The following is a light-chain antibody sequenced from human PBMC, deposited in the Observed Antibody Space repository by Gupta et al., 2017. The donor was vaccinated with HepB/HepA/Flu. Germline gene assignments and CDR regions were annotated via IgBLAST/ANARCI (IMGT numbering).Light chain of an antibody. CDR2: VAS. J-gene: IGKJ2*01. Sequence: EIVLTQSPGTLSLSPFELATLSCRASQSVSSSYLAWYKQKPGQAPRLIIYVASSSVNGITHGFSGCGHEKEFTLTSSRPENEDFAVYYWQHYCSSRIFGEGTKIEI. CDR1: QSVSSSY. CDR3: QHYCSSRI. V-gene: IGKV3-20*01.